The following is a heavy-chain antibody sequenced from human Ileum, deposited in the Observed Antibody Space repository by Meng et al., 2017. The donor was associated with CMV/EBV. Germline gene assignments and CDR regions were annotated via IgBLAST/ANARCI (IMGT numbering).Heavy chain of an antibody. CDR3: ARGLNPFGANQ. CDR1: DGAISGYY. V-gene: IGHV4-59*01. CDR2: FYYRGSS. D-gene: IGHD3-16*01. Sequence: SETLSLTCTVSDGAISGYYWSWIRQPLGKGLEWIGYFYYRGSSSYSPSLKSRVTMSLDTSRNQFSLTLSSVTAADTAVYYCARGLNPFGANQWGQGTLATVSS. J-gene: IGHJ4*02.